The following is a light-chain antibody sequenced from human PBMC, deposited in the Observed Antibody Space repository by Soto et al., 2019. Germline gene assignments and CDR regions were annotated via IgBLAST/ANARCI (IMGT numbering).Light chain of an antibody. Sequence: EIVLTQSPGTLSLSPGERATLSCRASQSVSSSYLAWYQHKPGQAPRLLIYGASSRPTGIPDRFSGSGSGTDFTLTISRLEPEDFAVYDCQQYASSPHTFGQGTKLEIK. J-gene: IGKJ2*01. CDR3: QQYASSPHT. V-gene: IGKV3-20*01. CDR2: GAS. CDR1: QSVSSSY.